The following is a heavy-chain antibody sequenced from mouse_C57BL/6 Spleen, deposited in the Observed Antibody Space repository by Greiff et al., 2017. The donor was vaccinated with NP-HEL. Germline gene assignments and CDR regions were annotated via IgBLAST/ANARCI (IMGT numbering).Heavy chain of an antibody. V-gene: IGHV5-4*01. CDR3: ARDALITTVVATRYFDV. D-gene: IGHD1-1*01. CDR2: ISDGGSYT. J-gene: IGHJ1*03. CDR1: GFTFSSYA. Sequence: DVMLVESGGGLVKPGGSLKLSCAASGFTFSSYAMSWVRQTPEKRLEWVATISDGGSYTYYPENVKGRFTISRDNAKNNLYLQMSHLTSEDTAMYYCARDALITTVVATRYFDVWGTGTTVTVSS.